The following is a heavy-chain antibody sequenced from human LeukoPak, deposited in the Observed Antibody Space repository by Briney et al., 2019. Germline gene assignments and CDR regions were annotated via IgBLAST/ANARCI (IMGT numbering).Heavy chain of an antibody. Sequence: GGSLRLSCAASGFTFSSYSMNWVRQAPGKGLEWVSYISRSSSTIYYADSVKGRFTISRDNAKNSLYLQMNSLRAEDTAVYYCARDSVIAVAGFDYWGQGTLVTVSS. J-gene: IGHJ4*02. CDR3: ARDSVIAVAGFDY. CDR1: GFTFSSYS. V-gene: IGHV3-48*01. D-gene: IGHD6-19*01. CDR2: ISRSSSTI.